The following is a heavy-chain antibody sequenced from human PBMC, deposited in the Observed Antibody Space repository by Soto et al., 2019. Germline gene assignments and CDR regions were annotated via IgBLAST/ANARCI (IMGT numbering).Heavy chain of an antibody. V-gene: IGHV3-23*01. CDR3: AKDRMGASRWFDP. CDR2: VSGNGGNT. CDR1: GFSFSSYT. J-gene: IGHJ5*02. Sequence: GGSLRLSCVASGFSFSSYTMNWVRQAPGKGLEWVSGVSGNGGNTYYADSVKGRFSISRDNSKNTLYLQLNSLRAEDTAIYYCAKDRMGASRWFDPWGQGTPVTVSS. D-gene: IGHD1-26*01.